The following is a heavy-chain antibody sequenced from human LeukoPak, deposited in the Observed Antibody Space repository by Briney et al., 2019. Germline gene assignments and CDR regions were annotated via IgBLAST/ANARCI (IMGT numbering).Heavy chain of an antibody. D-gene: IGHD5-18*01. CDR1: GFTFSSYG. Sequence: GGSLRLSCAASGFTFSSYGMHWVRQAPGKGLEWVAFIRYDGSNKYYADSVKGRFTISRDNAKNSLYLQMNSLRAEDTAVYYCARAITTRESDTAMAVYYYYYYMDVWGKGTTVTVSS. J-gene: IGHJ6*03. CDR2: IRYDGSNK. CDR3: ARAITTRESDTAMAVYYYYYYMDV. V-gene: IGHV3-30*02.